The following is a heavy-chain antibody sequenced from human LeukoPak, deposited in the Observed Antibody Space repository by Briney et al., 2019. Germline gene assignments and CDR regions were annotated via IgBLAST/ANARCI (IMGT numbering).Heavy chain of an antibody. D-gene: IGHD1-26*01. CDR2: GIRDESEK. Sequence: SLRLSFAASGFSFSNNGMSWVRQAPGKGLDWVADGIRDESEKSYVDSVKGRFTISRDNGKNSLYLQMNSLRGEDTAVYYCARERRIVEKSFDYWGQGTLVTVSS. V-gene: IGHV3-7*03. CDR3: ARERRIVEKSFDY. CDR1: GFSFSNNG. J-gene: IGHJ4*02.